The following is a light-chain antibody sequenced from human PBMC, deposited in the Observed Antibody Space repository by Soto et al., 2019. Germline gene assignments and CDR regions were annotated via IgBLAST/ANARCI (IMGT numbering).Light chain of an antibody. V-gene: IGLV2-11*01. J-gene: IGLJ1*01. CDR1: SGDIGAYNF. CDR3: SSYAHRFYV. CDR2: DVA. Sequence: QSVLTQPRSVSGSPGQSVTISCTGTSGDIGAYNFVPWYQHHPGKAPKLIIYDVAKRPSGVPDRFSGSKSGNTASLTISGLQAEDEADYYCSSYAHRFYVFGTGTKVTVL.